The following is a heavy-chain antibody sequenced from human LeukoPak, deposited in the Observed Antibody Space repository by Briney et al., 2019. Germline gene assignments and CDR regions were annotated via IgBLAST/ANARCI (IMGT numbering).Heavy chain of an antibody. D-gene: IGHD4-17*01. CDR2: IYADGNT. J-gene: IGHJ4*02. Sequence: PGGSLRLSCAASVFIVNTNYMTWVRQAPGRGLEWVSFIYADGNTYYADSVKGRFTISRDISKNAVYLQMNSLRAEDTAVYYCARDSYGDANFDSWGQGTLVTVSS. CDR3: ARDSYGDANFDS. V-gene: IGHV3-53*01. CDR1: VFIVNTNY.